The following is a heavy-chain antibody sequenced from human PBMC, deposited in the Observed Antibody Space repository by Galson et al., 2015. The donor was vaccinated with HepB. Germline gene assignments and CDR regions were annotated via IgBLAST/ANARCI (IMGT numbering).Heavy chain of an antibody. Sequence: LSLTCSVSGGSISSDDYYWSWIRQPPGEGLEWIGYIYNGGSPYYNPSFESRIDISVDTSKNQFFLKLASVTAADTAMYFCATFARAGFDSWGQGTLVAVSS. J-gene: IGHJ4*02. CDR1: GGSISSDDYY. V-gene: IGHV4-30-4*08. CDR2: IYNGGSP. CDR3: ATFARAGFDS.